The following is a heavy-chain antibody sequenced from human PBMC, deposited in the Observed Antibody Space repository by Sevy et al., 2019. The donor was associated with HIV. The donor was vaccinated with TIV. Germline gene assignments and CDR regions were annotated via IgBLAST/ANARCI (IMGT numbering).Heavy chain of an antibody. CDR1: GFTFSNYA. V-gene: IGHV3-23*01. D-gene: IGHD3-22*01. CDR2: ISGSGGSGDKT. Sequence: EGSLRLSCAASGFTFSNYAMNWVRQAPGKGLEWVSGISGSGGSGDKTNYADSVKGRFTISRDDSKNSLYLQLNSLRAEDTAIYYCAMKYDSSGYFDYWGQGTLVTVSS. CDR3: AMKYDSSGYFDY. J-gene: IGHJ4*02.